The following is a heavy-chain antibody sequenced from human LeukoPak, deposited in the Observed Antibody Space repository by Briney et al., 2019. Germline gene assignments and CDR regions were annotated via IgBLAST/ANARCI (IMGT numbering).Heavy chain of an antibody. CDR3: ARGAEYYAIWRGYAGYSDY. D-gene: IGHD3-3*01. CDR1: GGSINNNYW. CDR2: IYHSGST. V-gene: IGHV4-4*02. J-gene: IGHJ4*02. Sequence: PSETLSLTCAVSGGSINNNYWWSWVRQPPGKGLEWIGEIYHSGSTYYNPSLRSRITISLDRSKQKFSLKLTSVTAADTAVYFCARGAEYYAIWRGYAGYSDYWGQGISVTVSS.